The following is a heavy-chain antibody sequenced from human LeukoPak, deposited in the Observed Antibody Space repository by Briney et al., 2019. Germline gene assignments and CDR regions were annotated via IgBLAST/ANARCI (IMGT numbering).Heavy chain of an antibody. D-gene: IGHD2-8*01. CDR1: GFTFSSYA. CDR3: ASAGYCTNGVCYSSRQPGNFDY. J-gene: IGHJ4*02. V-gene: IGHV3-23*01. Sequence: GGSLRLSCAASGFTFSSYAMSWVRQAPGKGLEWVSAISGSGGSTYYADSVKGRFTISRDNSKDTLYLQMNSLRAEDTAVYYCASAGYCTNGVCYSSRQPGNFDYWGQGTLVTVSS. CDR2: ISGSGGST.